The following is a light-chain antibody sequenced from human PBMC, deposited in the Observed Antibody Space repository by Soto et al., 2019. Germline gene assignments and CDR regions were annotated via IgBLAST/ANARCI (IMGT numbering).Light chain of an antibody. J-gene: IGLJ1*01. CDR1: SSDVGGYTY. CDR2: DVS. CDR3: SSYTTSNTRQIV. Sequence: QSVLTQPASVSGSPGQAITISCTGTSSDVGGYTYVSWYQQHPGKAPKFIIYDVSNRPSGVSIRFSGSKSGNTAPLTISGLQAEVEADYYCSSYTTSNTRQIVFGTGTKVTVL. V-gene: IGLV2-14*01.